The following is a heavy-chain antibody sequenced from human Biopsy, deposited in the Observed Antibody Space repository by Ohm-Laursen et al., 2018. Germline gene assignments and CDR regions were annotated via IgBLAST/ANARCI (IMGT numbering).Heavy chain of an antibody. CDR1: GFTFTSYE. Sequence: SLRLSCAASGFTFTSYEMNWVRQASGKGLEWVANIHYTGSPIYYADSVRGRFTISRDNGEYSLFLQMNSLRVDDTAVYYCARRIPLYGMAVWGQGTTVTVSS. V-gene: IGHV3-48*03. CDR3: ARRIPLYGMAV. D-gene: IGHD2-2*02. CDR2: IHYTGSPI. J-gene: IGHJ6*02.